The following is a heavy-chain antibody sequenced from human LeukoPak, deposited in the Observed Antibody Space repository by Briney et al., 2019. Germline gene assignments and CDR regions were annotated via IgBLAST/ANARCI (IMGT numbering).Heavy chain of an antibody. CDR2: INHSGST. CDR1: GGSFSGYY. J-gene: IGHJ3*02. V-gene: IGHV4-34*01. CDR3: ASADYDMAFDI. D-gene: IGHD3-9*01. Sequence: SETLSLTCAVYGGSFSGYYWSWIRQSPGKGLEWIGEINHSGSTNYNPSLKSRVTISVDTSKNQFSLKLSSVTAADTAVYYCASADYDMAFDIWGQGTMVTVSS.